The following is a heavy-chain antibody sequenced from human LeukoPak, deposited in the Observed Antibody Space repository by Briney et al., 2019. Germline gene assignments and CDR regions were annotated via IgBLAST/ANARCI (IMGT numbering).Heavy chain of an antibody. J-gene: IGHJ4*02. CDR1: GFTFSSYS. CDR2: ISSSSSYI. CDR3: AGLVS. V-gene: IGHV3-21*01. Sequence: GGFLRLSCAAPGFTFSSYSMNSVRQAPGKGLQSVSSISSSSSYIYYADSVNGRFTISRDNAKNSLYLQMNSLRAEDTAVYYCAGLVSWGQGTLVTVSS. D-gene: IGHD6-6*01.